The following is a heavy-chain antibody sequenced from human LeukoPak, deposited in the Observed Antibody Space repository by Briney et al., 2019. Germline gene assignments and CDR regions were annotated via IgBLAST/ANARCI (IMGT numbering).Heavy chain of an antibody. V-gene: IGHV1-69*13. CDR3: ARSYYYDSSGYYSALDY. CDR1: GGTFSSYA. D-gene: IGHD3-22*01. CDR2: IIPIFDTA. Sequence: SVKVSCKASGGTFSSYAISWVRQTPGQGLEWMGGIIPIFDTANYAQRFQGRVTITADESTSTAYMELSSLRSEDTAVYHCARSYYYDSSGYYSALDYWGQGTLVTVSS. J-gene: IGHJ4*02.